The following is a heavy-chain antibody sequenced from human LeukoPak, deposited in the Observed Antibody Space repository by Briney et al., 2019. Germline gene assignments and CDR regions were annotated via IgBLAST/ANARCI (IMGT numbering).Heavy chain of an antibody. D-gene: IGHD6-19*01. CDR3: ARLGTAWYRDFDY. Sequence: SETLSLTCSFNGASLSGYYWSWIRQPPGQGLEWIGEINHSGSTKYNPSLKNRLTISIDTSKNHFSLNLTSVTAADTAVYFCARLGTAWYRDFDYWGQGTLVTVSS. CDR1: GASLSGYY. V-gene: IGHV4-34*01. J-gene: IGHJ4*02. CDR2: INHSGST.